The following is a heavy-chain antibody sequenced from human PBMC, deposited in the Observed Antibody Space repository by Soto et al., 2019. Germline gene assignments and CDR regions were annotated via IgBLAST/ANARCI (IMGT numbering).Heavy chain of an antibody. CDR3: ARGPPWIQLWRRNYGMDV. V-gene: IGHV4-34*01. Sequence: PSETLSLTCAFYGGSFSGYYWSWIRQPPGKGLEWIGEINHSGSTNYNPSLKSRVTISVDTSKNQFSLKLSSVTAADTAVYYCARGPPWIQLWRRNYGMDVWGQGTTVTVSS. J-gene: IGHJ6*02. CDR2: INHSGST. CDR1: GGSFSGYY. D-gene: IGHD5-18*01.